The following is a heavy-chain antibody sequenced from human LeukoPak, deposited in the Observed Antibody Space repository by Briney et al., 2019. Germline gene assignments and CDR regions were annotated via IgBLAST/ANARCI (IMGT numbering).Heavy chain of an antibody. J-gene: IGHJ4*02. Sequence: GASVKVSCKASGGTFSSYAISWVRQAPGQGLEWMGIINPSGGSTSYAQKFQGRVTMTRDTSTSTVYMELSSLRSEDTAVYYCAREGDHGCLDYWGQGTLVTVSS. CDR1: GGTFSSYA. V-gene: IGHV1-46*01. D-gene: IGHD2-21*02. CDR2: INPSGGST. CDR3: AREGDHGCLDY.